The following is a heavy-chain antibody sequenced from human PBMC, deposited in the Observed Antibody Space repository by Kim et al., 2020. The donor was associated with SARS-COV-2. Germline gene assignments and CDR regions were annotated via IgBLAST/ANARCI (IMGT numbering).Heavy chain of an antibody. CDR3: ARDHTPYYDFWSGYSLHYYYGMDV. Sequence: SETLSLTCTVSGGSISSYYWSWIRQPAGKGLEWIGRIYTSGSTNYNPSLKSRVTMSVDTSKNQFSLKLSSVTAADTAVYYCARDHTPYYDFWSGYSLHYYYGMDVWGQGTTVTVSS. V-gene: IGHV4-4*07. CDR1: GGSISSYY. D-gene: IGHD3-3*01. J-gene: IGHJ6*02. CDR2: IYTSGST.